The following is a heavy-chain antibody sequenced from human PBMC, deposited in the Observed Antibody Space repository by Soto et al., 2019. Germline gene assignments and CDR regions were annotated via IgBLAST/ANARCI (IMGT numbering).Heavy chain of an antibody. J-gene: IGHJ4*02. CDR3: ARAPIRLLCGGCFDY. D-gene: IGHD2-21*01. CDR2: IYHSGST. Sequence: QLQLQESGSGLVKPSQTLSLTCAVSGGSIRSCGYSWSWIRQPPGKGLEWIGYIYHSGSTYYNPSLKRRATIPVDRSKNQFSLKLSAVAAADTDVYYCARAPIRLLCGGCFDYWGQGTLVTVSS. V-gene: IGHV4-30-2*01. CDR1: GGSIRSCGYS.